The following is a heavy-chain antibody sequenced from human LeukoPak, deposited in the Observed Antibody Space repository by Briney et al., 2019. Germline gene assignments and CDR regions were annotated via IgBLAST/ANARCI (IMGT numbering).Heavy chain of an antibody. D-gene: IGHD3-10*01. CDR2: INHSGGT. CDR1: GGSFSGYY. Sequence: SETLSLTCAVYGGSFSGYYWSWIRQPPGKGLEWIGEINHSGGTNYNPSLKSRVTISVDTSKNQFSLKLSSVTAADTAVYYCARGHQYASALNWFDPWGQGTLVTVSS. V-gene: IGHV4-34*01. J-gene: IGHJ5*02. CDR3: ARGHQYASALNWFDP.